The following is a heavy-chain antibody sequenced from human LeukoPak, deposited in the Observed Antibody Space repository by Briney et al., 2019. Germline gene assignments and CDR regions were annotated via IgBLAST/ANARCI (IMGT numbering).Heavy chain of an antibody. D-gene: IGHD4-17*01. CDR1: GGSISSYY. V-gene: IGHV4-59*08. J-gene: IGHJ4*02. Sequence: SETLSLTCIVSGGSISSYYWSWIRQPPGKGLEWIGYIYYSGSTNYNPSLKSRVTISVDTSKNQFSLKLSSVTAADTAVYYCARLPYGDYYFDYWGQGTLVTVSS. CDR3: ARLPYGDYYFDY. CDR2: IYYSGST.